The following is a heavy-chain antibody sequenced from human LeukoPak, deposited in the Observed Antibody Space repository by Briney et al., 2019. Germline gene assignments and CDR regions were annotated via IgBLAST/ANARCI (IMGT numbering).Heavy chain of an antibody. V-gene: IGHV4-61*08. CDR3: ARDRGRGRYCSSTSCYVDV. CDR1: GGSISSGDYY. D-gene: IGHD2-2*01. CDR2: IYYSGTT. Sequence: SETLSLTCTVSGGSISSGDYYWTWIRQPPGKGLEWIGYIYYSGTTYYNPSLKSRVTISVDRSKNQFSLKLSSVTAADTAVYYCARDRGRGRYCSSTSCYVDVWGKGTTVTVSS. J-gene: IGHJ6*03.